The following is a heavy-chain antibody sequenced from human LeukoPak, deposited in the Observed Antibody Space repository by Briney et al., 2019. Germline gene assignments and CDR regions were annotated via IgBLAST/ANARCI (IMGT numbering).Heavy chain of an antibody. CDR1: GGSISSSGYY. J-gene: IGHJ4*02. Sequence: SETLSLTCTVSGGSISSSGYYWGWTRQPPGKGLEWIGSIYSSGNPYYNPSLKSRLTISVDTSNNQFSLRLTSVTAADTAVYYCARRGDSYGLFDYWGQGTLVTVSS. CDR2: IYSSGNP. CDR3: ARRGDSYGLFDY. V-gene: IGHV4-39*01. D-gene: IGHD5-18*01.